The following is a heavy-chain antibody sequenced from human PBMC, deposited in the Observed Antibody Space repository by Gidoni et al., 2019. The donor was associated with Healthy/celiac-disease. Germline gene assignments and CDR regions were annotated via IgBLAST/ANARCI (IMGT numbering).Heavy chain of an antibody. Sequence: QVQLQESGPGLVKPSETLSLTCTVSGGSVSSGSYSWSWIRQPPGKGMEWLGYFYYSGSTNYNPSLKSRVTISVDTSKNQFSLKLSSVTAADTAVYYCARGVRDGYNRVAPSLWFDPWGQGTLVTVSS. CDR2: FYYSGST. D-gene: IGHD5-12*01. V-gene: IGHV4-61*01. CDR1: GGSVSSGSYS. J-gene: IGHJ5*02. CDR3: ARGVRDGYNRVAPSLWFDP.